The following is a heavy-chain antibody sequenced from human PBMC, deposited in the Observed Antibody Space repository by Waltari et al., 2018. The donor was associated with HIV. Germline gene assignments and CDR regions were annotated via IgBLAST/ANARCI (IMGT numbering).Heavy chain of an antibody. V-gene: IGHV3-74*01. J-gene: IGHJ4*02. CDR3: ARASHYIEFSTFDGDYYFDL. CDR2: INSDGGTR. CDR1: GFSVRNHW. Sequence: VQLVESGGGSIKTGGSLRLSCAGSGFSVRNHWMDWVRQGPGKGLVWVARINSDGGTRNYADAVKGRFVISRYNSRNTVYLQLNSVKVEDTAVYFCARASHYIEFSTFDGDYYFDLWGRGTRVAVSS. D-gene: IGHD3-9*01.